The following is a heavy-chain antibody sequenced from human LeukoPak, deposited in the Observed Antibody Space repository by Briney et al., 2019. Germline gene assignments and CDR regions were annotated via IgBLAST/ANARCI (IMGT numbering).Heavy chain of an antibody. V-gene: IGHV4-39*01. D-gene: IGHD4-17*01. J-gene: IGHJ4*02. CDR2: IYYGGSN. CDR3: ARVARYGDYFVDY. Sequence: PSETLSLTCTVSVGSISSSSYCWGWIRQPPGKGLDWIGSIYYGGSNYYNPSLKSRVTMSVDTSKNQFSLKLSSVTAADTSVYYCARVARYGDYFVDYWGQGTLVTVSS. CDR1: VGSISSSSYC.